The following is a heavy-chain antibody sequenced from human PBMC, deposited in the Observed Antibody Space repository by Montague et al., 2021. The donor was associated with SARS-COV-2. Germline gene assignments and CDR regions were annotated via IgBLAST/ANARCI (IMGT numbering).Heavy chain of an antibody. V-gene: IGHV3-23*01. CDR1: GFTFSSSA. Sequence: SLRLSCAASGFTFSSSAMSWVRLAPGKGLEWVSAISGSGGTIYYADSVKGRFTISRDNSKNTLYLQMNSLRAEDTAVYYCAKVYRGISPDYWGQGTLATVSS. CDR2: ISGSGGTI. CDR3: AKVYRGISPDY. D-gene: IGHD1-14*01. J-gene: IGHJ4*02.